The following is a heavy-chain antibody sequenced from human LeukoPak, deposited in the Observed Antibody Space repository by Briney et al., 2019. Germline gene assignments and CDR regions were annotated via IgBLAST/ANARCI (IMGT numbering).Heavy chain of an antibody. CDR1: GYTFTSYD. D-gene: IGHD7-27*01. Sequence: ASVKVSCKASGYTFTSYDFNWVRQATGQRPEWMGWMSPNSGDTGYAQKFQDRVTMTRNTSISTAYMELSSLRSDDTAVYYCARGPPNWGYDYWGPGTLITVSS. CDR2: MSPNSGDT. CDR3: ARGPPNWGYDY. V-gene: IGHV1-8*01. J-gene: IGHJ4*02.